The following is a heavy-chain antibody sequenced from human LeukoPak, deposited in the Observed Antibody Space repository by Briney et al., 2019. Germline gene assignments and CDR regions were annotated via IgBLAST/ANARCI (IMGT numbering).Heavy chain of an antibody. CDR3: ARGPVALPNDRLNFFFDF. CDR1: GASFNTYY. CDR2: VNHDGDT. Sequence: SETLSPTCAVYGASFNTYYWTWIRQSPDKGLEWIGEVNHDGDTNVNPSLRSRVVMSVDASKNQFSLKLTSVTATDTAVYFCARGPVALPNDRLNFFFDFWGQGTLVTVSS. D-gene: IGHD2-8*01. J-gene: IGHJ5*01. V-gene: IGHV4-34*01.